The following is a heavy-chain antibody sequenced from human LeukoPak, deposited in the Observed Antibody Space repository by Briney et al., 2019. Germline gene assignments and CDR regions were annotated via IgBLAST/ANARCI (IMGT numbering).Heavy chain of an antibody. CDR1: GFTFSSYA. J-gene: IGHJ4*02. D-gene: IGHD2-2*01. CDR3: AKGYCSSTSCYCDY. V-gene: IGHV3-9*01. CDR2: ISWNSGSI. Sequence: GGSLRLSCAASGFTFSSYAMHWVRQAPGKGLEWVSGISWNSGSIGYADSVKGRFTISRDNAKNSLYLQMNSLRAEDTALYYCAKGYCSSTSCYCDYWGQGTLVTVSS.